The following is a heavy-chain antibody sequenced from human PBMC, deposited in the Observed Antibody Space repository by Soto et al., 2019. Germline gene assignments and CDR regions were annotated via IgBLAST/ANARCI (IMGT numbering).Heavy chain of an antibody. V-gene: IGHV3-23*01. CDR1: GFTFSSYS. Sequence: EVQLLESGGGLVQPGGSLRLSCAAFGFTFSSYSMSWVRQAPGKGLEWVSGFSTGGDGGTTYYIDSVKGRFTISRDNSKNMLFLQMNSLRGEDTAXXXCAKKVNSGPGSQYXXFWGQGTXVXXSS. CDR3: AKKVNSGPGSQYXXF. CDR2: TGGDGGTT. J-gene: IGHJ4*02. D-gene: IGHD3-10*01.